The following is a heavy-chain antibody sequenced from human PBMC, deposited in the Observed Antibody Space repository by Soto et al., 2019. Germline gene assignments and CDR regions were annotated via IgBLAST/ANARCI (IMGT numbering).Heavy chain of an antibody. CDR2: IYSGGST. Sequence: VGSLRLSCAASGFTVSSNYMSWVRQAPGKGLEWVSVIYSGGSTYYADSVKGRFTISRDNSKNTLYLQMNSLRAEDTAVYYCARVSPKQHQDWFDPWGQGTLVTVSS. J-gene: IGHJ5*02. D-gene: IGHD6-13*01. V-gene: IGHV3-53*01. CDR1: GFTVSSNY. CDR3: ARVSPKQHQDWFDP.